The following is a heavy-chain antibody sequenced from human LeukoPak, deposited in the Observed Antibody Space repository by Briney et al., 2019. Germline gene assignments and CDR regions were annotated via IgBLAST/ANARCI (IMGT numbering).Heavy chain of an antibody. CDR2: ISSSSSYI. V-gene: IGHV3-21*04. D-gene: IGHD3-22*01. J-gene: IGHJ4*02. Sequence: GGSLRLSCAASGFTFSSYSMNWVRQAPGKGLEWVSSISSSSSYIYYADSVKGRFTISRDNAKNSLYLQMNSLRAEDTAVYYCAKEDRITMIAVVYFDYWGQGTLVTVSS. CDR1: GFTFSSYS. CDR3: AKEDRITMIAVVYFDY.